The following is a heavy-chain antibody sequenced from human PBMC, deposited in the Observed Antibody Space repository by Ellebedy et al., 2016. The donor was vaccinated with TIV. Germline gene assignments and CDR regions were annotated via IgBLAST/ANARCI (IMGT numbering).Heavy chain of an antibody. D-gene: IGHD4-11*01. CDR2: ISSSSSYT. J-gene: IGHJ6*02. V-gene: IGHV3-21*05. CDR1: GFTFSNSR. CDR3: ARDGTTVTTPYNGMDV. Sequence: PGGSLRLSCAASGFTFSNSRMNWVRQAPGKGLEWVSYISSSSSYTNYADSVKGRFTISRDNAKNSLYLQMNSLRAEDTAVYYCARDGTTVTTPYNGMDVWGQGTTVIVSS.